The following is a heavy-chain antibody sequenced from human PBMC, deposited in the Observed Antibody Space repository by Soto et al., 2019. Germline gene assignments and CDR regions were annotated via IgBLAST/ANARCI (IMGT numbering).Heavy chain of an antibody. CDR1: GFSLSTSGVG. J-gene: IGHJ4*02. CDR3: AHRPNCWSTSCFYFDY. CDR2: VYWDDEK. Sequence: QITLKESGPPLVKPTQTLTLTCTFSGFSLSTSGVGVGWIRQPPGKALEWLALVYWDDEKRYSPSLESRLTITKDTSKNQVVLTMTNMDPVDTATYYCAHRPNCWSTSCFYFDYWGQGILVTVSS. V-gene: IGHV2-5*02. D-gene: IGHD2-2*01.